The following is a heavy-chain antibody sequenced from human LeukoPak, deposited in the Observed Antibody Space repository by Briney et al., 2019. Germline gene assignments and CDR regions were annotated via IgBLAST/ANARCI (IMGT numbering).Heavy chain of an antibody. CDR2: IYPGDSDT. V-gene: IGHV5-51*01. CDR1: GYSFTSYW. D-gene: IGHD2-2*02. Sequence: TGESLKISCKGSGYSFTSYWIGWVRQMPGKGLEWMGIIYPGDSDTRYSPSFQGQDTISADKSISTAYLQWSSLKASDTAMYYCARGYCSSTSCYTLDYWGQGTLVTVSS. CDR3: ARGYCSSTSCYTLDY. J-gene: IGHJ4*02.